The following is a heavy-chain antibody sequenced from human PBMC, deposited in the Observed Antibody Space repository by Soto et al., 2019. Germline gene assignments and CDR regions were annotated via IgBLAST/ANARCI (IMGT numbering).Heavy chain of an antibody. CDR2: INAGNGNT. CDR1: GYTFSNFA. D-gene: IGHD6-19*01. J-gene: IGHJ4*02. CDR3: ARVSGWYHLDY. V-gene: IGHV1-3*01. Sequence: ASVKVSCKASGYTFSNFAMHWVRQAPGQRLEWMGWINAGNGNTKYSQKFQGRVTITRDTSAGTAYMELSSLRSEDTAVYYCARVSGWYHLDYWGQGTLVTVSS.